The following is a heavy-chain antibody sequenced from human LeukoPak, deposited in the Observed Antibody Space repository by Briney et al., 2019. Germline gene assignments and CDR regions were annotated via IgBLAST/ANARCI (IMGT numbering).Heavy chain of an antibody. V-gene: IGHV3-64*01. CDR1: GFTFSNYP. CDR2: VSSNGAST. D-gene: IGHD2/OR15-2a*01. J-gene: IGHJ3*02. Sequence: GGSLRLSCAASGFTFSNYPMHWVRQAPGKGLESVSAVSSNGASTYYENSVKDRFIVSRDNSKNTLYRQLGSLRAEDTAVYYCAREISRGFDIWGQGTMVTVSS. CDR3: AREISRGFDI.